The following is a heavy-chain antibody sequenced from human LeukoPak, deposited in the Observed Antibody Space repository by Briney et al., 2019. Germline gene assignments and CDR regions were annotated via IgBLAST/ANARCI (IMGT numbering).Heavy chain of an antibody. CDR1: GYTFTSYD. CDR2: MNPNSGNT. J-gene: IGHJ4*02. V-gene: IGHV1-8*03. CDR3: ARGRSIMVRGPDTGDY. Sequence: GASVKVSCKASGYTFTSYDINWVRQATGQGLEGMGWMNPNSGNTGYAQKSQGRVTITRNTSISTAYMELSSLRSEDTAVYYCARGRSIMVRGPDTGDYWGQGTLVTVSS. D-gene: IGHD3-10*01.